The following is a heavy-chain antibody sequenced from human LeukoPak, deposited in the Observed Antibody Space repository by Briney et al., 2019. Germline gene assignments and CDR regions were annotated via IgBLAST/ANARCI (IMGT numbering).Heavy chain of an antibody. CDR3: ARVFIAAAPYYFDY. D-gene: IGHD6-13*01. J-gene: IGHJ4*02. CDR2: ISAYNGNT. V-gene: IGHV1-18*01. CDR1: GYTFNSYG. Sequence: GASVKVSCKASGYTFNSYGISWVRQAHGQGLEWMGWISAYNGNTNYAQKLQGRVTMTTDTSTSTAYMELRSLRSDDTAVYYCARVFIAAAPYYFDYWGQGTLVSVSS.